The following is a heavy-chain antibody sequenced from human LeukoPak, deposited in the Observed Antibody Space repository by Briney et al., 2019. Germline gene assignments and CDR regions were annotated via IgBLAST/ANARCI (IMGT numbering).Heavy chain of an antibody. J-gene: IGHJ5*02. V-gene: IGHV4-59*01. CDR2: FYSSGGT. CDR1: GGSISSYY. CDR3: ARDGGTNYDTWTGYPRGVNWFDP. Sequence: SETLCLTCSVSGGSISSYYWSWIRQPPGKGLEWIGYFYSSGGTKYNPPLKSRVTISVDTSKNHVSMKLRSETAADTAVYYCARDGGTNYDTWTGYPRGVNWFDPWGQGTLVTVSS. D-gene: IGHD3-9*01.